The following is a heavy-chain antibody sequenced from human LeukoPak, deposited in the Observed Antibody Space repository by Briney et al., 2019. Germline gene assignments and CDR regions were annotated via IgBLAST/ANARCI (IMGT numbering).Heavy chain of an antibody. CDR2: IYHSGST. CDR1: GYSISSGYY. J-gene: IGHJ3*02. CDR3: ARQGRVHPPDAFDI. D-gene: IGHD3-10*01. Sequence: KPSETLSLTCAVSGYSISSGYYWGWIRQPPGKGLEWIGSIYHSGSTYYNPSLKSRVTISVDTSKNQFSLKLSSVTAADTAVYYCARQGRVHPPDAFDIWGQGTMVTVSS. V-gene: IGHV4-38-2*01.